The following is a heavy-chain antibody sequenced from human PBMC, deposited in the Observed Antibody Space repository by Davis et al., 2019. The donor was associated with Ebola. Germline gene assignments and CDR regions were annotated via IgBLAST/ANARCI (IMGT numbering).Heavy chain of an antibody. V-gene: IGHV3-23*01. Sequence: AISGSGGSTYYADSVKGRFTISRDNSKNTLYLQMNSLRAEDTAVYYCARSRGWYTIDYWGQGTLVTVSS. D-gene: IGHD6-19*01. CDR2: ISGSGGST. J-gene: IGHJ4*02. CDR3: ARSRGWYTIDY.